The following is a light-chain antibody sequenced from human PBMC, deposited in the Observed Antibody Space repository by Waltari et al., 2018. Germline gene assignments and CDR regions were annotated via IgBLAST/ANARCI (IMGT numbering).Light chain of an antibody. J-gene: IGLJ2*01. Sequence: QSVLAQPPSVSGAPGQMVTISCTGSSSNNGAGYDVHWYPQVPGPAPKLIIYGNRNRPSGVPDRFSGSKSGTSASLAITGLQADDEADYYCQSHDSRLNDYVVFGGGTKVTVL. CDR1: SSNNGAGYD. CDR3: QSHDSRLNDYVV. CDR2: GNR. V-gene: IGLV1-40*01.